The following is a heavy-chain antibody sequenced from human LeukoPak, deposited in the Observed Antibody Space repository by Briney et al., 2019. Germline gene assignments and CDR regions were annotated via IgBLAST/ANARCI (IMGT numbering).Heavy chain of an antibody. J-gene: IGHJ4*02. CDR1: GYTFTSYG. Sequence: PGASVKVSCKASGYTFTSYGISWVRQAPGQGLEWMGWISAYNGNTNYAQKPQGRVTMTTDTSTSTAYMELRSLRSDDTAVYYCARDWRSLDSSGLPIDYWGQGTLVTVSS. V-gene: IGHV1-18*01. D-gene: IGHD3-22*01. CDR2: ISAYNGNT. CDR3: ARDWRSLDSSGLPIDY.